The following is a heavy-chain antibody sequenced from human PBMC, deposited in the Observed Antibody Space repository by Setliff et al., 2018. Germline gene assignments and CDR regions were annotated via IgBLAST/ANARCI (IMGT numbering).Heavy chain of an antibody. Sequence: GESLKISCKASGYSFTTNWIGWVRQMPGKGLEWMGIIYPGDSDTIYSPSFQGQVTISADKTLSTAYLQWSSLKASDTAIYYCSRHGNVDTFDYWGQGTLVTVSS. CDR2: IYPGDSDT. CDR3: SRHGNVDTFDY. CDR1: GYSFTTNW. V-gene: IGHV5-51*01. D-gene: IGHD5-18*01. J-gene: IGHJ4*02.